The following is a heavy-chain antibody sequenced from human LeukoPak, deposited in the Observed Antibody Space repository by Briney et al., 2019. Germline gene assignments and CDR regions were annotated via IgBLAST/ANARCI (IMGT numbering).Heavy chain of an antibody. D-gene: IGHD3-16*01. J-gene: IGHJ4*02. Sequence: PGGSLRLSCAASGFTLSSYAMSWVRQAPGKGLEWVSGISGDGGSTYYADSVKGRFTISRDNSKNTLYLQMNSLRAEDTAVYYCAKDRYDYVWGSYDEYYFDYWGQGTLVTVSS. CDR2: ISGDGGST. V-gene: IGHV3-23*01. CDR1: GFTLSSYA. CDR3: AKDRYDYVWGSYDEYYFDY.